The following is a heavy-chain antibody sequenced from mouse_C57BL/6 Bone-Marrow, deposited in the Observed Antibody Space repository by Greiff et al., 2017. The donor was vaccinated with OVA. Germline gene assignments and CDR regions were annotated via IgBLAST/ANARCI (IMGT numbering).Heavy chain of an antibody. Sequence: VQLQQSGPELAKPGASVKIPCTASGYTFTDYNMDWVKQSHGQSLEWIGDINSNNGGTIYNQKFKGKATLTVDKSSSAAYMELRSLTSEDTAVYYCTRGGYYDYDGGAWFSYWGQGTLITVSA. V-gene: IGHV1-18*01. D-gene: IGHD2-4*01. CDR2: INSNNGGT. CDR3: TRGGYYDYDGGAWFSY. J-gene: IGHJ3*01. CDR1: GYTFTDYN.